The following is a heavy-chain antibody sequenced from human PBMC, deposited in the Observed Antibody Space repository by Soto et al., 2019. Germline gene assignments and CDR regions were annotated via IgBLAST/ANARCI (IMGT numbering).Heavy chain of an antibody. CDR1: GFTFSDYY. CDR2: ISSSGSTI. V-gene: IGHV3-11*01. J-gene: IGHJ6*02. Sequence: QVQLVESGGGLVKPGGSLRLSCAASGFTFSDYYMSWIRQAPGAGQEWVSYISSSGSTIYYADSVKGRFTISRDNAKNSLYLQMNSLRAKDTAVYYCARDKYAAADDYYYYGMDVWGQGTTVTVSS. CDR3: ARDKYAAADDYYYYGMDV. D-gene: IGHD6-13*01.